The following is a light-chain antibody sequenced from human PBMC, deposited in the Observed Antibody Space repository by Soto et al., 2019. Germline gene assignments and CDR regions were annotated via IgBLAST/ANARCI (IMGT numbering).Light chain of an antibody. Sequence: QSALTQPASVSGSPGQSITIPCSGTGSDVGAYNYVSWYQQHPAKAPKLMIYDVSNRPSGVSDRFSGSKSGNTASLTISGLQAEHEAAYYCYSYTSSSTYVFGSGTEVTVL. CDR1: GSDVGAYNY. CDR2: DVS. V-gene: IGLV2-14*01. CDR3: YSYTSSSTYV. J-gene: IGLJ1*01.